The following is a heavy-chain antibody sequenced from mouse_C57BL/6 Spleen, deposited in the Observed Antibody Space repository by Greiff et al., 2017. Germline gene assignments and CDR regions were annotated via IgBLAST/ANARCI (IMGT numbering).Heavy chain of an antibody. V-gene: IGHV5-4*01. Sequence: EVQVVESGGGLVKPGGSLKLSCAASGFTFSSYAMSWVRQTPEKRLEWVATISDGGSYTYYPDNVKGRFTISRDNAKNNLYLQMSHLKSEDTAMYYCAREGITTSMDYWGQGTSVTVSS. CDR3: AREGITTSMDY. D-gene: IGHD1-1*01. CDR2: ISDGGSYT. CDR1: GFTFSSYA. J-gene: IGHJ4*01.